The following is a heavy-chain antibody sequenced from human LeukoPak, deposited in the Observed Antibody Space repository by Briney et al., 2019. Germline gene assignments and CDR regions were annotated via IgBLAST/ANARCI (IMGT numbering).Heavy chain of an antibody. V-gene: IGHV3-20*04. CDR2: INWNGGST. CDR1: GFPFDDYR. Sequence: GGSLRLSCAASGFPFDDYRMSWVRQAPGKGLELVSGINWNGGSTGYADSVKGRFTISRDNAKNSLYLHMNRLRAEDTALYYCARRDIVVVPAAIIGAFDIWGQGTMVTVSS. J-gene: IGHJ3*02. CDR3: ARRDIVVVPAAIIGAFDI. D-gene: IGHD2-2*02.